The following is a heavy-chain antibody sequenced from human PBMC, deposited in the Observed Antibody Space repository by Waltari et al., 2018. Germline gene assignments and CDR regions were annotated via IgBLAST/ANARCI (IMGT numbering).Heavy chain of an antibody. V-gene: IGHV3-9*01. CDR2: INWNSGSI. J-gene: IGHJ3*02. CDR1: GFTFDDYA. CDR3: AKKNDEVFDRNGLVYDAFDM. Sequence: EVQLVESGGGLVQPGRSLRLSCVGSGFTFDDYAIPWVRAGPGKGLEWVSGINWNSGSIGYGDSVKGRFIISRDNARNSVHLQMNGLTSEDTALYYCAKKNDEVFDRNGLVYDAFDMWGQGTMVTVSS. D-gene: IGHD3-22*01.